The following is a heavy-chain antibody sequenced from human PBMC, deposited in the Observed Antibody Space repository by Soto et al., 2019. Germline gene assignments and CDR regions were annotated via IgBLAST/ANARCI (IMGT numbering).Heavy chain of an antibody. Sequence: PSETLSLTCPVSGCSISSGHYYWSWIRQPPGKGLEWIGFISYSGNTYYSASLKSRVTISVDTSKNQFSLNLSFVTAADTAVYYCATMGTPATGLFYFDNWGQGTLVTVSS. J-gene: IGHJ4*02. CDR3: ATMGTPATGLFYFDN. CDR1: GCSISSGHYY. V-gene: IGHV4-30-4*01. CDR2: ISYSGNT. D-gene: IGHD1-7*01.